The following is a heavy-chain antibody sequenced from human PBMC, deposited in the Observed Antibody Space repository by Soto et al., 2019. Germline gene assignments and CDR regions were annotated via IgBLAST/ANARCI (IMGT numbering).Heavy chain of an antibody. D-gene: IGHD5-12*01. V-gene: IGHV4-59*12. CDR2: IYYRGIT. CDR1: GGSISNYY. Sequence: SETLSLTCTVSGGSISNYYWSWIRQHPGKGLEWIGYIYYRGITHYNPSLKSRVTISVDTSKNQFSLQLISVTAADTAVYYCARVSQEVASTYTEYFDSWGQGALVTVSS. CDR3: ARVSQEVASTYTEYFDS. J-gene: IGHJ4*02.